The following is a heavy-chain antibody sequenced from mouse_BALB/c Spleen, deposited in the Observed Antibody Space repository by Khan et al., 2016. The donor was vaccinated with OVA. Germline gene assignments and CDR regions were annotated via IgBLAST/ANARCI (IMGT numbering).Heavy chain of an antibody. CDR3: ARPPIYYDYAWFAY. Sequence: EVKLLESGGGLVQPGGSLKLSCAASGFDFSRYWMSWVRQAPGKGLEWIGEINPDSSTINYTPSLKDKFIISRDNAKNTLYLQMSKVRSEDTARYNWARPPIYYDYAWFAYWGQGTLVTVSA. CDR1: GFDFSRYW. V-gene: IGHV4-1*02. CDR2: INPDSSTI. D-gene: IGHD2-4*01. J-gene: IGHJ3*01.